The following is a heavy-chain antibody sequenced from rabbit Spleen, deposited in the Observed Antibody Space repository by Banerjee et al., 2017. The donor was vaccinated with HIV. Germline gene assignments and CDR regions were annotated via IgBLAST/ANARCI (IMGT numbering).Heavy chain of an antibody. CDR2: IYAGSSVIT. D-gene: IGHD2-1*01. Sequence: QEQLEESGGGLVKPEGSLTLTCTASGFSFSSSYWICWVRQAPGKGLEWIACIYAGSSVITYYASGAKGGFTSTNTSTTTVTQQITRRTAADTATYCGARDGDGVRGWNLGWWGPGTLVTVS. CDR3: ARDGDGVRGWNLGW. CDR1: GFSFSSSYW. J-gene: IGHJ4*01. V-gene: IGHV1S45*01.